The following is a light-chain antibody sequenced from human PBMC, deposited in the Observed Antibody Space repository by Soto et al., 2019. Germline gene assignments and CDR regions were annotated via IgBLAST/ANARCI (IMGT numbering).Light chain of an antibody. V-gene: IGKV1-33*01. CDR3: QQDDQLPIT. CDR1: QDISKY. CDR2: DVF. Sequence: DIQMTQSASSLPASVGDTVTISCQASQDISKYLYWFQQKPGKAPKLLIYDVFNVETGVPSRFRGRGSGTDVTLIISSLQPEDFATCYCQQDDQLPITFGGGTKVDI. J-gene: IGKJ4*01.